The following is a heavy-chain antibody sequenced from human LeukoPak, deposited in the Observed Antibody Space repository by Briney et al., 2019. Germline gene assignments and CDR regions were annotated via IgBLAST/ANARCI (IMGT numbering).Heavy chain of an antibody. J-gene: IGHJ3*02. V-gene: IGHV4-59*01. CDR2: IYYSGST. CDR3: ARGVLESRKSRFDI. D-gene: IGHD1-1*01. CDR1: GGSISSYY. Sequence: PSETLSLTCTVSGGSISSYYWSWIRQPPGKGLEWIGYIYYSGSTNYNPSLKSRVTISVDTSKNQFSLKLSSVTAADTAVYYCARGVLESRKSRFDIWGQGTVVTVSS.